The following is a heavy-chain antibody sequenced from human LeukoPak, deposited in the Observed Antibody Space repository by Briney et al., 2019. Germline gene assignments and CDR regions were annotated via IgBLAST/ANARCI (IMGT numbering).Heavy chain of an antibody. CDR2: IYYSGST. V-gene: IGHV4-39*01. CDR3: ARQLYNWNYYFDY. J-gene: IGHJ4*02. D-gene: IGHD1-7*01. CDR1: GGSISSYY. Sequence: SETLSLTCTVSGGSISSYYWSWIRQPPGKGLEWIGSIYYSGSTYYNPSLKSRVTISVDTSKNQFSLKLSSVTAADTAVYYCARQLYNWNYYFDYWGQGTLVTVSS.